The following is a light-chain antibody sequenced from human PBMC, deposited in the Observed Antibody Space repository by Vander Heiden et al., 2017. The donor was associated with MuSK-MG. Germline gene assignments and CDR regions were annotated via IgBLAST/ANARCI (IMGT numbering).Light chain of an antibody. Sequence: QSVLTQPPSVSGAPGQRVTISCTGSSSNIGAGYDVHWYRHLPGTAPKLLIYVNNNRPSGVTDRFSGSKSGTSASLAIAGLQAEDEADYYCQSYDSSLSVVFGGGTKVTVL. CDR1: SSNIGAGYD. J-gene: IGLJ2*01. CDR2: VNN. CDR3: QSYDSSLSVV. V-gene: IGLV1-40*01.